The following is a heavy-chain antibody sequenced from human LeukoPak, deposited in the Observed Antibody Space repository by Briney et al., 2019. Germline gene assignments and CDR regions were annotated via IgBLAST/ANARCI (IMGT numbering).Heavy chain of an antibody. CDR3: ARSGYPGRMCDY. CDR2: INHSGST. CDR1: GGSFSGYY. D-gene: IGHD3-3*01. Sequence: SETLSLTCAVYGGSFSGYYWSWIRQPPGKGLEWIGEINHSGSTNYNPSLKSRVTISVDTSKNQFSLKLSSVTAADTAVYCCARSGYPGRMCDYWGQGTLVTVSS. V-gene: IGHV4-34*01. J-gene: IGHJ4*02.